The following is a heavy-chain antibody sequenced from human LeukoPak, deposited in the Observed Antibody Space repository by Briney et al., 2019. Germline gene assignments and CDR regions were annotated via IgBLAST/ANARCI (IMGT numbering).Heavy chain of an antibody. CDR2: IHDSGST. V-gene: IGHV4-59*08. D-gene: IGHD4-17*01. J-gene: IGHJ4*02. Sequence: SETLSLTCTVSGGSIRSYYWSWIRQPPGKGLEWIAHIHDSGSTAYNPSLKSRLTISVDTSKNQFSLRLRSVTAADTAVYYCARARRGLRSSTWTYFDYWGQGTLVTVSS. CDR3: ARARRGLRSSTWTYFDY. CDR1: GGSIRSYY.